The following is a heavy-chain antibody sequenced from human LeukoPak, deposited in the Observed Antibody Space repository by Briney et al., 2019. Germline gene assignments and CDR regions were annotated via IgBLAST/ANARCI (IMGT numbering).Heavy chain of an antibody. D-gene: IGHD2-15*01. V-gene: IGHV1-2*02. Sequence: GASVKVSCKASGYTFSGYYMHWVRQAPGQGLEWMGWINPNSGGTNYAQKFQGRVTMTRDTSISTAYMELSRLRSDDTAVYYCARDRGYCSGGSCQNLDYWGQGTLATVSS. CDR3: ARDRGYCSGGSCQNLDY. CDR1: GYTFSGYY. J-gene: IGHJ4*02. CDR2: INPNSGGT.